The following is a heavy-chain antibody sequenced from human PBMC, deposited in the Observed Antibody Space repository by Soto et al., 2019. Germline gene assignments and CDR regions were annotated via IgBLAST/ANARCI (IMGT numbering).Heavy chain of an antibody. J-gene: IGHJ4*02. CDR1: GFTFSSYA. CDR3: AKGLYCSGGSCFFDY. CDR2: ISGSGGST. D-gene: IGHD2-15*01. V-gene: IGHV3-23*01. Sequence: EVQLLESGGGLVQPGGSLRLSCAASGFTFSSYAMNWVRQAPGKGLEWVSGISGSGGSTYYADAVKGRFTISRDNSENTLFLQMNSLRTEDTAVYYCAKGLYCSGGSCFFDYWGQGTLVTVSS.